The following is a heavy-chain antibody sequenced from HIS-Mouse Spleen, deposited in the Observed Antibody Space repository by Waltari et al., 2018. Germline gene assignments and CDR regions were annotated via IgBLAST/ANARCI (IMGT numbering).Heavy chain of an antibody. CDR1: GCSISSSSYY. CDR2: IYYSGST. CDR3: AREIPYSSSWYDWYFDL. Sequence: QLQLQESGPGLVKPSETLSRTCTVSGCSISSSSYYWGWIRQPPGKGLGWIGRIYYSGSTYYNPSLKSRVTISVDTSKNQFSLKLSSVTAADTAVYYCAREIPYSSSWYDWYFDLWGRGTLVTVSS. D-gene: IGHD6-13*01. J-gene: IGHJ2*01. V-gene: IGHV4-39*07.